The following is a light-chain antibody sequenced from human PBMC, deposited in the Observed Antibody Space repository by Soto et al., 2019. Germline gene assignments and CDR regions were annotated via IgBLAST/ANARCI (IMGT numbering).Light chain of an antibody. Sequence: EIVLTQSPATLSSSPGERATLSCRASQTVSSNLAWYQQKPGQAPRLLIYGASSRATGIPDRFGGSRSGTEFTLTINSLEPEDFAVYYCQQRNVWPPITFGQGTRLEIK. CDR2: GAS. V-gene: IGKV3-11*01. CDR3: QQRNVWPPIT. J-gene: IGKJ5*01. CDR1: QTVSSN.